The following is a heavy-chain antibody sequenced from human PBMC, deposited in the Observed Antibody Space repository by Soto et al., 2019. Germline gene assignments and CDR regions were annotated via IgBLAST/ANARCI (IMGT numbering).Heavy chain of an antibody. D-gene: IGHD2-15*01. CDR3: ARDRVVVVVAATAFDY. Sequence: EVQLVESGGGLVKPGGSLRLSCAASGFTFSSYSMNWVRQAPGKGLEWVSSISSSSSYIYYADSVKGRFTISRDNAKNSLYLQRNCLRAEDTAVYYCARDRVVVVVAATAFDYWGQGTLVTVAS. CDR2: ISSSSSYI. CDR1: GFTFSSYS. J-gene: IGHJ4*02. V-gene: IGHV3-21*01.